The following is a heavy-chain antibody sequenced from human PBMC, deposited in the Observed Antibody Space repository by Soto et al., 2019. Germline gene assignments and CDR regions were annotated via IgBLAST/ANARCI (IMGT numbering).Heavy chain of an antibody. CDR3: ARDGKGAAYTNGPYYFDH. CDR1: GYTFINYA. V-gene: IGHV1-3*01. Sequence: ASVKVSCKASGYTFINYAIYWVRQAPGQRLEWMGWINAGNGDTKYSQKFYVDSVRGRFTISRDNGANSLYLHMNSLRDEDTALYYCARDGKGAAYTNGPYYFDHWGQGALVTVSS. D-gene: IGHD2-8*01. J-gene: IGHJ4*02. CDR2: INAGNGDT.